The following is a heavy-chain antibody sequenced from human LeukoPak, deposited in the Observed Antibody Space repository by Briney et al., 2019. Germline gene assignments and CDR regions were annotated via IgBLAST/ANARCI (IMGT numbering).Heavy chain of an antibody. V-gene: IGHV4-59*01. Sequence: SETLSLTCTVSDDSLSDYYRGWIRQPPGTGLEWIGYFHNSGTSTYNPSLKSRVTISADTSKNQFSLKLNSLTTADTAVYYCTRGAGWLIDYWGQGTLVTVSS. CDR3: TRGAGWLIDY. CDR1: DDSLSDYY. J-gene: IGHJ4*02. CDR2: FHNSGTS. D-gene: IGHD3-16*01.